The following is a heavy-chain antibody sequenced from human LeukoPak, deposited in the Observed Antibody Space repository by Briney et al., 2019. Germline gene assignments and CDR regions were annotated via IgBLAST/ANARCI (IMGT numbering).Heavy chain of an antibody. CDR1: GYTSTSYG. CDR2: ISAYNGNT. CDR3: ARDAGDTAMAQFDP. D-gene: IGHD5-18*01. J-gene: IGHJ5*02. Sequence: ASVKVSCKASGYTSTSYGISWVRQAPGQGLEWMGWISAYNGNTNYAQKLQGRVTMTTDTSTSTAYMELRSPRSNDTAVYYCARDAGDTAMAQFDPWGQGTLVTVSS. V-gene: IGHV1-18*01.